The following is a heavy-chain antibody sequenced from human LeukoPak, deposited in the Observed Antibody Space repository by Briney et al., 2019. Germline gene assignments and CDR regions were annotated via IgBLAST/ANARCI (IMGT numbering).Heavy chain of an antibody. D-gene: IGHD5/OR15-5a*01. J-gene: IGHJ3*02. V-gene: IGHV3-13*01. Sequence: PGGSLRLSCAASGFTYSNYDMHWVRQGPGGGLEWVSAICIADETHYADSVKGRFTISREDARNSLYLQINSLRDGDMAVYYCVRGGIRVSGIDAFDIWGQGTVVTVSS. CDR1: GFTYSNYD. CDR2: ICIADET. CDR3: VRGGIRVSGIDAFDI.